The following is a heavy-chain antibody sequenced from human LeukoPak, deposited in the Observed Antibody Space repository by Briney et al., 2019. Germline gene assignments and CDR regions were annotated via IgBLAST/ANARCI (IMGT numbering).Heavy chain of an antibody. CDR1: GGSISSGGYS. Sequence: SETLSLTCAVSGGSISSGGYSWSWIRQPPGKGLEWIGYIYHSGSTYYNPSLKSRVTISVDRSKNQFSLKLSSVTAADTAVYYCATRHDYGDYVYFQHWGQGTLVTVSS. CDR2: IYHSGST. CDR3: ATRHDYGDYVYFQH. V-gene: IGHV4-30-2*01. D-gene: IGHD4-17*01. J-gene: IGHJ1*01.